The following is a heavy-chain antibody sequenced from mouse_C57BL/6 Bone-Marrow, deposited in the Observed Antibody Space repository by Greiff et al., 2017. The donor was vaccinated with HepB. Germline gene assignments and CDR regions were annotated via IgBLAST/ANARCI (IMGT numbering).Heavy chain of an antibody. Sequence: VQLQQSGPELVKPGASVKISCKASGYAFSSSWMNWVKQRPGKALEWIGRIYPGDGDINYNGKFKGKATLTADKSSSTAYMQLSSLTSEDSAVYFCARDYSKGFAYWGQGTLVTVSA. CDR3: ARDYSKGFAY. CDR1: GYAFSSSW. D-gene: IGHD2-5*01. J-gene: IGHJ3*01. V-gene: IGHV1-82*01. CDR2: IYPGDGDI.